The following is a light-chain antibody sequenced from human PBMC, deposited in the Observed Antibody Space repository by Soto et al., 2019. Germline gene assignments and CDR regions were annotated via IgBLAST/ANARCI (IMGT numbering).Light chain of an antibody. CDR3: SSYTSISTRV. CDR1: SSDVGGYNY. J-gene: IGLJ1*01. Sequence: QSVLTQPRSVSASPGQSVTISCTGTSSDVGGYNYVSWFQQHPGKAPKVMIYDVSKRPSGVPDRFSGSKSGNTASLTISGLQAEDEADYYCSSYTSISTRVFGTGTKVTVL. V-gene: IGLV2-11*01. CDR2: DVS.